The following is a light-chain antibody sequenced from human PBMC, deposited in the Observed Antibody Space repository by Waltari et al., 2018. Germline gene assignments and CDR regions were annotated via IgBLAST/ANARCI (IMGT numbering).Light chain of an antibody. CDR2: EDE. V-gene: IGLV3-1*01. Sequence: SFALTQAPSLSVSPGQTATSARSRDALGHTDGCWYQQKPGQSPVLVIFEDEKRPSGIPERFSASNSGNTALLTITGVQALDEAAYYCQTWDTNTVVFGGGTKLTVL. J-gene: IGLJ2*01. CDR3: QTWDTNTVV. CDR1: ALGHTD.